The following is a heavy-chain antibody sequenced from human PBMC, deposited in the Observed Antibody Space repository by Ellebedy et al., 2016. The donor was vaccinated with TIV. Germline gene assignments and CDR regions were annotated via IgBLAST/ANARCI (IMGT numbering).Heavy chain of an antibody. Sequence: KVSCKGSGYSFTSYWISWVRQMPGKGLDWMGRIDPSDSYTNYSPSSQGHVTISVDNSINTAYLQWSSLKASDTAMYYCARQGERPFDFWGQGTLVTVSS. V-gene: IGHV5-10-1*01. CDR3: ARQGERPFDF. CDR1: GYSFTSYW. CDR2: IDPSDSYT. D-gene: IGHD1-1*01. J-gene: IGHJ4*02.